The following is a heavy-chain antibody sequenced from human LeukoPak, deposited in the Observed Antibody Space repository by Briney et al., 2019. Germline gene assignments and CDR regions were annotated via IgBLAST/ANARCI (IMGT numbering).Heavy chain of an antibody. CDR3: AKDGGTYSLDY. V-gene: IGHV3-30*02. CDR1: GFSFSTYG. J-gene: IGHJ4*02. Sequence: HPGRSLRLSCAASGFSFSTYGMHWVSQAPGKGLEWVAFIWYEGSNKYHADSVKGRFTISRDNSKNTLYLQMNSLRVEDTAVYYCAKDGGTYSLDYWGQGTLVTVSS. D-gene: IGHD1-26*01. CDR2: IWYEGSNK.